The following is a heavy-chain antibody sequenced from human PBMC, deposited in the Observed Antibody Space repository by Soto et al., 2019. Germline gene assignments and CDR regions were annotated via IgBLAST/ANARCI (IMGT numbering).Heavy chain of an antibody. CDR3: AGGPTWYYYAA. D-gene: IGHD3-10*01. Sequence: QVQLQESGPGLVKPSETLSLTCTVSGGSISSYYWSWIRQPPGKGLEWIGYIYYSGSTNYNPSLKSRVTLSVDPSKNQFSLKLSSVTAADTAVYYCAGGPTWYYYAAGGQGTLVTVSS. J-gene: IGHJ4*02. CDR2: IYYSGST. V-gene: IGHV4-59*01. CDR1: GGSISSYY.